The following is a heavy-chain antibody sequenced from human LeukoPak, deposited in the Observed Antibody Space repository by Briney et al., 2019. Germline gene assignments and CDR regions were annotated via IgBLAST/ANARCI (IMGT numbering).Heavy chain of an antibody. Sequence: GGSLRLSCAASGFTFNDHAMAWVRQAPGRGPECGSITTNTGGNTHYSDSVKGRFTISRDNPKSTLYLQMNSLTAEDTAVYHCAKGVGPSAPNGRVFDSWGQGTLVTVSS. J-gene: IGHJ4*02. CDR3: AKGVGPSAPNGRVFDS. D-gene: IGHD2-2*01. V-gene: IGHV3-23*01. CDR2: TTNTGGNT. CDR1: GFTFNDHA.